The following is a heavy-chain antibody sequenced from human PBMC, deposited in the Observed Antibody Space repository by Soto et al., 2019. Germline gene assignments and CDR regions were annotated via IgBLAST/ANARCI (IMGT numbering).Heavy chain of an antibody. CDR3: ARGSRVKIPAASGRDYYYHGLDV. V-gene: IGHV4-34*01. CDR2: INHRGST. Sequence: QVQLQQWGAGLLKPSETLSLTCAVYGGSFSGYYWSWIRQPPGKGLEWIGEINHRGSTNYNPSLKRRVTISVDTSKNQFSLKLNSVTAADTAVYYCARGSRVKIPAASGRDYYYHGLDVWCQGTAVTVSS. J-gene: IGHJ6*02. CDR1: GGSFSGYY. D-gene: IGHD6-25*01.